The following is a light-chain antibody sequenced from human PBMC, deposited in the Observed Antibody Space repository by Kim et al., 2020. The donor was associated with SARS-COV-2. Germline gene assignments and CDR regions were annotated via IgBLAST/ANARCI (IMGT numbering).Light chain of an antibody. CDR2: GAS. V-gene: IGKV3-11*01. CDR3: QQRSNWPPT. Sequence: EIVLTQSPATLSLSPGERATLSCRASQSVSSSLAWYHQNPGQAPRLLIYGASSRATGIPARFSGSGSGTDFTLTISSLEPEDFAVYYCQQRSNWPPTFGGGTKVDIK. CDR1: QSVSSS. J-gene: IGKJ4*01.